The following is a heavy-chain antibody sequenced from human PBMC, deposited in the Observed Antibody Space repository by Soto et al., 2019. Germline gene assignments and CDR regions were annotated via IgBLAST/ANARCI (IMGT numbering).Heavy chain of an antibody. J-gene: IGHJ6*02. CDR3: ARWNYGMDV. V-gene: IGHV3-7*03. CDR2: IRQDGSDE. Sequence: GGSLRLSCAASGFMFSSYVMSWVRQAPGKGLEWVANIRQDGSDEYFVDSVKGRFTISRDNAKNSLYLQMNSLRAEDTAVYKCARWNYGMDVWGQGTTVTVSS. CDR1: GFMFSSYV.